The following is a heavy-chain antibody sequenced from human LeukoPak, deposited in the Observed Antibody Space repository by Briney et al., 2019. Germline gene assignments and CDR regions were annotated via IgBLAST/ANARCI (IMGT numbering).Heavy chain of an antibody. CDR3: AKKSDYDILTGYSFGFGYFDY. Sequence: GGSLRLSCAASGFTFSSYAMSWVRQAPGKGLEWVSAISGSGGSTYYADSVKDRFTISRDNSKNTLYLQMNSLRAEDTAVYYCAKKSDYDILTGYSFGFGYFDYWGQGTLVTVSS. V-gene: IGHV3-23*01. D-gene: IGHD3-9*01. CDR1: GFTFSSYA. CDR2: ISGSGGST. J-gene: IGHJ4*02.